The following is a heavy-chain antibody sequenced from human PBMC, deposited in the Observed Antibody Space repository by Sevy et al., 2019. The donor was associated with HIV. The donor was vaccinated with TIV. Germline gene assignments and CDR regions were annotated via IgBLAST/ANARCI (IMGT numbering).Heavy chain of an antibody. Sequence: GGSLRLSCAASGFTFSSYSMNWVRQAPGKGLEWVSYISSSSSTIYYTDSVKGRFTISRDNATNSLYLQMNSLRDEDTAVYYCARGDVDTAMYTLNYYYGMDVWGQGTTVTVSS. CDR2: ISSSSSTI. CDR1: GFTFSSYS. D-gene: IGHD5-18*01. CDR3: ARGDVDTAMYTLNYYYGMDV. V-gene: IGHV3-48*02. J-gene: IGHJ6*02.